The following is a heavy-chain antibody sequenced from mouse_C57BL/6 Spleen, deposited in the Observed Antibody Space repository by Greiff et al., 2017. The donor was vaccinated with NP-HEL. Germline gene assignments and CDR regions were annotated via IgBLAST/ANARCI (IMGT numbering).Heavy chain of an antibody. J-gene: IGHJ1*03. CDR3: ARSDYDNWYFDV. V-gene: IGHV1-52*01. D-gene: IGHD2-4*01. Sequence: VQLQQPGAELVRPGSSVKLSCTASGYTFTSYWMHWVKQRPIQGLEWIGNIDPSDSETQYNQKFKDKATLTVDKSSSTAYMQLSSLTSEDSAVYYCARSDYDNWYFDVWGTGTTVTVSS. CDR2: IDPSDSET. CDR1: GYTFTSYW.